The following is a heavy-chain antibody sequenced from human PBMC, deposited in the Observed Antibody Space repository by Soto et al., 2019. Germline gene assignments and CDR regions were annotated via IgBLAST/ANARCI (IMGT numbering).Heavy chain of an antibody. CDR3: ARSPRSSPYFDY. Sequence: PGESLKISCQCSGYTFSNFWIAWVRQLPGKGLGYMGIIYPGDSETRYSPSFHGKVTISADRSIGTAYLQWSSLEASDSAFYFCARSPRSSPYFDYWGQGALVTVSS. J-gene: IGHJ4*02. CDR1: GYTFSNFW. D-gene: IGHD6-13*01. CDR2: IYPGDSET. V-gene: IGHV5-51*01.